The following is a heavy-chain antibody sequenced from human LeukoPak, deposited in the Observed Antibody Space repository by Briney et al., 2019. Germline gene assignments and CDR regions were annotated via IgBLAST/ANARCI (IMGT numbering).Heavy chain of an antibody. CDR1: GFTFSSYG. J-gene: IGHJ4*02. V-gene: IGHV3-33*01. D-gene: IGHD1-1*01. CDR2: IWFDGSNQ. Sequence: PGGSLRLSCAASGFTFSSYGMHWVRQAPGKGLEWVAVIWFDGSNQYYADSVKGRFTISRDNSNNTLYLQMNSLRVEDTALYYCATKGPGASSDYWGQGTLVTVSS. CDR3: ATKGPGASSDY.